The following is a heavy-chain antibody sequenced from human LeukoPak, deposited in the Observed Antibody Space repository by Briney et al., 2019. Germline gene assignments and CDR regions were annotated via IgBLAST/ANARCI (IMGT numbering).Heavy chain of an antibody. D-gene: IGHD3-10*01. J-gene: IGHJ4*02. CDR1: GFTVSSNY. V-gene: IGHV3-66*01. CDR3: ARVGLWFGELHEN. CDR2: IYSGGST. Sequence: GSLRLSCAASGFTVSSNYMSWVRQAPGKGLEWVSAIYSGGSTYYADSVKGRFTISRDNSKNTLYLQMNSLRAEDTAVYYCARVGLWFGELHENWGQGTLVTVSS.